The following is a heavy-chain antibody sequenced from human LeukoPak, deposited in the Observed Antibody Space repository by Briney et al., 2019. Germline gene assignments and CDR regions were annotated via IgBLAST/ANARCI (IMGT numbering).Heavy chain of an antibody. CDR3: ARGEQWLPVDY. CDR1: GFTFSNYA. J-gene: IGHJ4*02. Sequence: GGSLRLSCVASGFTFSNYAMNWVRQAPGKGLEWVSYISSSSSTIYYADSVKGRFTISRDNAKNSLYLQMNSLRAEDTVVYYCARGEQWLPVDYWGQGTLVTVSS. V-gene: IGHV3-48*01. D-gene: IGHD6-19*01. CDR2: ISSSSSTI.